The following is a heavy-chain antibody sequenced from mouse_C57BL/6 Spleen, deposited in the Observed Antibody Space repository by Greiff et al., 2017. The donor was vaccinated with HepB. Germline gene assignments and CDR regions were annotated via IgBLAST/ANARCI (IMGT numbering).Heavy chain of an antibody. Sequence: EVKLQESGPGMVKPSQSLSLTCTVTGYSITSGYDWHWIRHFPGNKLEWMGYISYSGSTNYNPSLKSRISITHDTSKNHFFLKLNSVTTEDTATYYCARLTNYYAMDYWGQGTSVTVSS. D-gene: IGHD1-3*01. V-gene: IGHV3-1*01. J-gene: IGHJ4*01. CDR1: GYSITSGYD. CDR3: ARLTNYYAMDY. CDR2: ISYSGST.